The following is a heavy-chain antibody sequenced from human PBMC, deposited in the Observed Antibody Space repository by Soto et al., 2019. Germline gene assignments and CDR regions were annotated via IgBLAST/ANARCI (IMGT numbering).Heavy chain of an antibody. D-gene: IGHD2-15*01. J-gene: IGHJ5*02. CDR3: ASHCSLKCSDGSAP. Sequence: QARLVQSGAEVKKPGASVRISCKASGYTFTKYYVHWVRQAPGQGLEWMGVIDQRTGGTSYAQILQGRITMTRDVASNTVYMDLSSLRSEDTAMYFCASHCSLKCSDGSAPWGQGSLVIVSS. V-gene: IGHV1-46*01. CDR1: GYTFTKYY. CDR2: IDQRTGGT.